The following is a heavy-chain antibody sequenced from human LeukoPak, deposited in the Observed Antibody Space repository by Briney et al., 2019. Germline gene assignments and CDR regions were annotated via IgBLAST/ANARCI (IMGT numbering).Heavy chain of an antibody. CDR1: GYPFSAHF. J-gene: IGHJ4*02. Sequence: ASVKVSCEASGYPFSAHFLNWVRQAPGQGLEWMGNIDTTTGNPRYAQDFTGRFVFSLDTPVSTAYLQITSLKADDTAAYYCVRGTPTPGMDYWGQGTQVTVSS. V-gene: IGHV7-4-1*02. CDR2: IDTTTGNP. D-gene: IGHD3-10*01. CDR3: VRGTPTPGMDY.